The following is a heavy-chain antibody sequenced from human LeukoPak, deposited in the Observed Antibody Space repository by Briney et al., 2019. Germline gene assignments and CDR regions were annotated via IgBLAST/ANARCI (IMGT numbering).Heavy chain of an antibody. V-gene: IGHV4-4*07. Sequence: PSENPSPTCKVPGGSISGFFWGWIRQPPREGLEWIGRIYTSGSTNYSASLKSRVTMSVDTSKNQFSLKLSTVAAANTAVYYCARLYGGKFDYWGQGTLVTVSS. CDR3: ARLYGGKFDY. CDR1: GGSISGFF. J-gene: IGHJ4*02. CDR2: IYTSGST. D-gene: IGHD4-23*01.